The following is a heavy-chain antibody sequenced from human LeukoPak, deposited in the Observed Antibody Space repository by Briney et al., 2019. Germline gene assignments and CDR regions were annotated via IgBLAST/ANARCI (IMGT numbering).Heavy chain of an antibody. J-gene: IGHJ4*02. CDR1: GFTFDDYT. Sequence: PGGSLRLSCAASGFTFDDYTMHWVRQAPGKGLEWVSLISWDGGSTYYADSVKGRFTISRDNSKNSLSLQMNSLRTADTALYYCAKDSLYGDSGAGIDYWGQGTLVTVSS. CDR2: ISWDGGST. V-gene: IGHV3-43*01. CDR3: AKDSLYGDSGAGIDY. D-gene: IGHD4-17*01.